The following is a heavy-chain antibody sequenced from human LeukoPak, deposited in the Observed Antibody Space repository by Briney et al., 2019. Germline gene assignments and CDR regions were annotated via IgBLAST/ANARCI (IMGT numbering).Heavy chain of an antibody. V-gene: IGHV1-18*01. CDR2: ISGYNDNT. Sequence: ASVKVSCKASGYTFSSYGISWVRQAPGQGLEWMGWISGYNDNTKYYAQKLQGRVTMTTDTSTSTAYMELRSLRSDDTAVYYCARDTKRSRARWENLGFDPWGQRTLVTVSS. D-gene: IGHD1-26*01. CDR1: GYTFSSYG. J-gene: IGHJ5*02. CDR3: ARDTKRSRARWENLGFDP.